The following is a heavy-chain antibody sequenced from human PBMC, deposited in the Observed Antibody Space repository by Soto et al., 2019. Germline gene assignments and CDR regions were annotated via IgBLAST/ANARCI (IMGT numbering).Heavy chain of an antibody. CDR2: IFYLGSS. Sequence: SETLSLTCTVSGDSIISSDFYWGWVRQPPGKGLEWIGSIFYLGSSYYNPSLKSRVTMSVDTSKDQFSLRLRSVTAADTALYFCTRHSLATSKNNWSDPWGPGIMVTVSS. D-gene: IGHD3-3*02. J-gene: IGHJ5*02. CDR1: GDSIISSDFY. CDR3: TRHSLATSKNNWSDP. V-gene: IGHV4-39*01.